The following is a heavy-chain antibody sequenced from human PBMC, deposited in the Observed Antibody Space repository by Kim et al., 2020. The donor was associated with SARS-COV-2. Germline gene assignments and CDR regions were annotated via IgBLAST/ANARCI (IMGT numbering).Heavy chain of an antibody. CDR2: ISGSGGST. CDR3: AKGSSWYYYYGMDV. D-gene: IGHD6-13*01. Sequence: GGSLRLSCAASGFIFSSYAMSWVRQAPGKGLEWVSGISGSGGSTDYADSVKGRFTISRDNSKNTLYLQMNSLRAEDSAIYYCAKGSSWYYYYGMDVLGQGTTVTVSS. CDR1: GFIFSSYA. J-gene: IGHJ6*02. V-gene: IGHV3-23*01.